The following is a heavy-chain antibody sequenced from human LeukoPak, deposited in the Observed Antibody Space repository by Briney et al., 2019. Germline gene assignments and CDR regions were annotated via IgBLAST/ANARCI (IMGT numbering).Heavy chain of an antibody. V-gene: IGHV4-34*01. CDR2: INHSEST. J-gene: IGHJ4*02. D-gene: IGHD6-19*01. CDR1: GGSFSGYY. Sequence: PSETLSLTCAVYGGSFSGYYWSWIRQPPGKGLEWIGEINHSESTNYNPSLKSRVTISVDTSKNQFSLKLSSVTAADTAVYYCARTGGYSSGWYGGYYFDYWGQGTLVTVSS. CDR3: ARTGGYSSGWYGGYYFDY.